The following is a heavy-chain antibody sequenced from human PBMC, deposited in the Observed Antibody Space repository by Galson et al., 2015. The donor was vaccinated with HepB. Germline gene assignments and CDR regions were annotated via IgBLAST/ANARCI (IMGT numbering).Heavy chain of an antibody. D-gene: IGHD1-26*01. CDR1: GFTFSSYS. Sequence: SLRLSCAASGFTFSSYSMNWVRQAPGKGLEWVSSISSSSSYIYYADSVKGRFTISRDNAKNSLYLQMNSLRAEDTAVYYCARELRSGSNFDYWGQGTLVTVSS. J-gene: IGHJ4*02. CDR2: ISSSSSYI. V-gene: IGHV3-21*01. CDR3: ARELRSGSNFDY.